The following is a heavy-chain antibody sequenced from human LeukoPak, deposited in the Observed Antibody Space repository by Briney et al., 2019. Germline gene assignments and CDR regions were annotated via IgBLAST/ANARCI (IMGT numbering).Heavy chain of an antibody. D-gene: IGHD2-21*01. CDR2: VYHSGST. CDR3: ARRGVGVIVRTDAFAI. Sequence: SETLSPTCTVSGGSISSMTYYWGWIRQPPGKGLEWIGNVYHSGSTYYNPSLESRVTISIHTSRNQFTLKLSSVTAADTAVYYCARRGVGVIVRTDAFAIAGHGPIVTVSS. J-gene: IGHJ3*02. CDR1: GGSISSMTYY. V-gene: IGHV4-39*01.